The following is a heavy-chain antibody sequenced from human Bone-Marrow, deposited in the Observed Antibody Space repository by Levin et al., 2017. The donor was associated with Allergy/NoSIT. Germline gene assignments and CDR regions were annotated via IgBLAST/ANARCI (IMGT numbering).Heavy chain of an antibody. D-gene: IGHD3-16*01. J-gene: IGHJ4*02. Sequence: GGSLRLSCAASGFTFSSYAMHWVRQAPGKGLEWVAVISYDGSNKYYADSVKGRFTISRDNSKNTLYLQMNSLRAEDTAVYYCATYAPKARLPGGNSDYWGQGTLVTVSS. CDR3: ATYAPKARLPGGNSDY. CDR2: ISYDGSNK. CDR1: GFTFSSYA. V-gene: IGHV3-30-3*01.